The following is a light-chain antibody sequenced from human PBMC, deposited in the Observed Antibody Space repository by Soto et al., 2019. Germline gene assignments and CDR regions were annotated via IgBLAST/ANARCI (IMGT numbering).Light chain of an antibody. CDR2: EVN. Sequence: QSALTQPPSASGSPGQSVTISCTGTSSDVGGYKYVSWYQQHPGKAPKLMLFEVNKRPSGVPDRFSGSKSGNTASLTVSGLQAEYEADYSCSSYAGINNLGVFGTGTKVTVL. CDR1: SSDVGGYKY. V-gene: IGLV2-8*01. J-gene: IGLJ1*01. CDR3: SSYAGINNLGV.